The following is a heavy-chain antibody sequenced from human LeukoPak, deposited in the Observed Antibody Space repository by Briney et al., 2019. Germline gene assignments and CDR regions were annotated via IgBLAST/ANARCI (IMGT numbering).Heavy chain of an antibody. CDR2: IGSAGDT. Sequence: GGSLRLSCAASGFTFSNYDMHWVRQGTGKGLEWVSAIGSAGDTYYPGSVKGRFTISRENAKNSLYLQMNSLRAEDTAVYYCATVGVMITFGGVIRSVDYWGQGTLVTVSS. CDR3: ATVGVMITFGGVIRSVDY. CDR1: GFTFSNYD. J-gene: IGHJ4*02. D-gene: IGHD3-16*01. V-gene: IGHV3-13*01.